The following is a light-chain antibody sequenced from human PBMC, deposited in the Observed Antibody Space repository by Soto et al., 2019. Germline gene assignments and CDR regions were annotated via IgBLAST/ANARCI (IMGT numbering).Light chain of an antibody. CDR1: QDIGND. Sequence: IQMTQSPSSLSASLGDRVTITCRASQDIGNDLGWYQQKPGKAPKXLIFASSNLPSGVPSRFSGSGSGTEFTLTISSLQPDDFATYYCQQYNSYWTFGQGTKVDIK. J-gene: IGKJ1*01. CDR3: QQYNSYWT. CDR2: ASS. V-gene: IGKV1-17*01.